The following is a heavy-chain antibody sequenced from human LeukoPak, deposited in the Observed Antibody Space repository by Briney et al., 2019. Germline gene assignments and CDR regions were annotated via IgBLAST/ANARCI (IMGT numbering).Heavy chain of an antibody. Sequence: PGKSLRLPCATSGFIFSNYAFHWVRQAPGKGLEWVAALSYDGKHEHYADPVKGRFTMSRDNSKNTVFLQIDSLTTEDSAVYYCVKPYPTLTTSSVLDNWGQGTLVTVSS. V-gene: IGHV3-30*18. J-gene: IGHJ4*02. D-gene: IGHD4-17*01. CDR2: LSYDGKHE. CDR1: GFIFSNYA. CDR3: VKPYPTLTTSSVLDN.